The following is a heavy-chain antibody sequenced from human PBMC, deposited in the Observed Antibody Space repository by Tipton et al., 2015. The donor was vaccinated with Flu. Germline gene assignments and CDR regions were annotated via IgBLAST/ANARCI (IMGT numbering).Heavy chain of an antibody. CDR1: GFTVSGNY. V-gene: IGHV3-53*01. Sequence: SLRLSCAASGFTVSGNYMSWVRQAPGKGLEWVSVIYSGCSTYYADSVKGRFTISRDNSKNTLYLQMNSLRAKDTAVYYCARRKTVTTRLTYFDYWGQGTLVSVSS. J-gene: IGHJ4*02. D-gene: IGHD4-17*01. CDR2: IYSGCST. CDR3: ARRKTVTTRLTYFDY.